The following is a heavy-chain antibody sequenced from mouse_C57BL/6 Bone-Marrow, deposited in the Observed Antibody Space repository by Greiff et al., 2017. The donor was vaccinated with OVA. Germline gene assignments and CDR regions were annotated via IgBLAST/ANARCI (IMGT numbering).Heavy chain of an antibody. D-gene: IGHD2-14*01. V-gene: IGHV5-4*03. CDR3: ARGWFVRYFDY. Sequence: EVMLVESGGGLVKPGASLKLSCAASGFTFSSYAMSWVRQTPGQRLEWVATISDAGSYTYYPANVKGRFPITRDNAKNKQYMRMSHLKSEDTARYYCARGWFVRYFDYWGQGTTLTVSS. CDR2: ISDAGSYT. J-gene: IGHJ2*01. CDR1: GFTFSSYA.